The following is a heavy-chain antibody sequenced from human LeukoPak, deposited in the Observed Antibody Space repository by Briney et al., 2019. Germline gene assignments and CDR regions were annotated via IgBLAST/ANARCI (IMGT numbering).Heavy chain of an antibody. CDR2: ISSSSSYI. J-gene: IGHJ4*02. CDR1: GFTFSSYS. D-gene: IGHD2-15*01. Sequence: GGSLRLSCAASGFTFSSYSMNWVRQAPGERLEWVSSISSSSSYIYYADSVKGRFTISRDDAKNSLFLQMNSLRAEDTAVYYCAKQLGYCSDGSCYFPYWGQGTLVTVSS. CDR3: AKQLGYCSDGSCYFPY. V-gene: IGHV3-21*01.